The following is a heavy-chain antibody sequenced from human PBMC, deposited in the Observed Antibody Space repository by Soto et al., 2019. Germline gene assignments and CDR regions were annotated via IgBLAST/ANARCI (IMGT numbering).Heavy chain of an antibody. J-gene: IGHJ6*02. D-gene: IGHD3-16*01. CDR2: IYPGDSDN. CDR1: GYSFPSYW. V-gene: IGHV5-51*01. CDR3: ARRGDGIQSNYVMDV. Sequence: GESLEISCKGSGYSFPSYWIAWVRQMPGKGLEWRGIIYPGDSDNRYSPSFQGQVTISADKSISTAYLQWSSLKASDTAMYYCARRGDGIQSNYVMDVWGQGTTVTVSS.